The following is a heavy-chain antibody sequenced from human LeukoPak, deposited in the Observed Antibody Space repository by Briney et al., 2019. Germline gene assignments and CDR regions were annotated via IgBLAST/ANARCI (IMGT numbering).Heavy chain of an antibody. V-gene: IGHV4-31*03. Sequence: SETLSLTCTVSGGSISSGGYYWSWIRQHPGKGLEWIGYIYYSGSTYYNPSLKSRVTISVDTSKNQFSLELSSVTAADTAVYYCAREVLSSYYDILTGYHPMGAFDIWGQGTMVTVSS. CDR1: GGSISSGGYY. D-gene: IGHD3-9*01. J-gene: IGHJ3*02. CDR2: IYYSGST. CDR3: AREVLSSYYDILTGYHPMGAFDI.